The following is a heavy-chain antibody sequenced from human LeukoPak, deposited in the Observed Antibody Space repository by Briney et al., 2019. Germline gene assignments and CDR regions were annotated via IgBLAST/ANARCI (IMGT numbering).Heavy chain of an antibody. Sequence: SETLSLTCAVYGGSFSGYDWSWIRQPPGKGLEWIGEINHSGTTNYNPSLKSRVTISVDTSKNQFSLKLSSVTAADTAVYYCARERRYFDWSTRGYYYYGMDVWGQGTTVTVSS. CDR1: GGSFSGYD. J-gene: IGHJ6*02. CDR2: INHSGTT. CDR3: ARERRYFDWSTRGYYYYGMDV. D-gene: IGHD3-9*01. V-gene: IGHV4-34*01.